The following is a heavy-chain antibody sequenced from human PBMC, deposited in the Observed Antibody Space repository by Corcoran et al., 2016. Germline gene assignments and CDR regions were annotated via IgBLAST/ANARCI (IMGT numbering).Heavy chain of an antibody. D-gene: IGHD6-13*01. CDR1: GYTFTSYG. V-gene: IGHV1-18*01. Sequence: QVQLVQSGAEVKKPGASVKVSCKASGYTFTSYGISWVRQAPGQGLEWMGWINAYNGNTNYAQKLKGRVTMTTDTSTSTAYMALRSLRSDDTAVYYCASKTIADDAFDIWGQGTMVTVSS. J-gene: IGHJ3*02. CDR3: ASKTIADDAFDI. CDR2: INAYNGNT.